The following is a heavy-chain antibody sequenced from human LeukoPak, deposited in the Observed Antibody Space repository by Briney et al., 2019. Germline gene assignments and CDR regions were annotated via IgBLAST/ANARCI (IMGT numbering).Heavy chain of an antibody. D-gene: IGHD6-6*01. CDR2: INSDGSST. J-gene: IGHJ2*01. CDR1: GFTFSSYW. CDR3: ARGGRSIAARIFWYFDL. V-gene: IGHV3-74*01. Sequence: GGSLRLSCAASGFTFSSYWMHWVRRAPGKGLVWVSRINSDGSSTSYADSVKGRFTISRDNAKNTLYLQMNSLRVGDTAVYYCARGGRSIAARIFWYFDLWGRGTLVTVSS.